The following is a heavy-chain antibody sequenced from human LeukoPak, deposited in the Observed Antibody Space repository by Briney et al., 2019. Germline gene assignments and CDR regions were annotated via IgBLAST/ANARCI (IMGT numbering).Heavy chain of an antibody. Sequence: GGSLRLSCAASGFTFSSYAMHWVRQAPGKGLEWVAVISHDGSNKYYADSVKGRFTISRDNSKNTLYLQMNSLRAEDTAVYYCARDYGDYYFDYWGQGTLVTVSS. V-gene: IGHV3-30*04. CDR3: ARDYGDYYFDY. J-gene: IGHJ4*02. CDR1: GFTFSSYA. D-gene: IGHD4-17*01. CDR2: ISHDGSNK.